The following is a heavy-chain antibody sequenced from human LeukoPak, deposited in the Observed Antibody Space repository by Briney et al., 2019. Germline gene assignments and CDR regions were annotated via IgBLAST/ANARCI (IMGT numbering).Heavy chain of an antibody. V-gene: IGHV3-21*01. CDR2: ISSSSSYI. CDR1: GFTFSSYW. CDR3: AREHSSSWAYYYYGMDV. D-gene: IGHD6-13*01. J-gene: IGHJ6*02. Sequence: GGSLRLSCAASGFTFSSYWMNWVRQAPGKGLEWVSSISSSSSYIYYADSVKGRFTISRDNAKNSLYLQMNSLRAEDTAVYYCAREHSSSWAYYYYGMDVWGQGTTVTVSS.